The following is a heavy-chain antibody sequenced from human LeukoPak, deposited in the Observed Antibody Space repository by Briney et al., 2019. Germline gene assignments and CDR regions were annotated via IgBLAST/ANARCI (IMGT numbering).Heavy chain of an antibody. V-gene: IGHV3-21*01. CDR3: ARDRSSSGWLYSDY. CDR2: ISSSSSYI. CDR1: GLTFSSYA. J-gene: IGHJ4*02. Sequence: AGGSLRLSCAASGLTFSSYAMSWVRQAPGKGLEWVSSISSSSSYIYYADSVKGRFTISRDNAKNSLYLQMNSLRAEDTAVYYCARDRSSSGWLYSDYWGQGTLVTVSS. D-gene: IGHD6-19*01.